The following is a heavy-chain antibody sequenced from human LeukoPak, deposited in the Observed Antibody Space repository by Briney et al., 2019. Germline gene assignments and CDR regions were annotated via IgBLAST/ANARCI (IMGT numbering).Heavy chain of an antibody. CDR3: ARGNPWWELLPMSAAFDI. CDR1: GFTFSDYS. CDR2: IGRSTVTT. J-gene: IGHJ3*02. V-gene: IGHV3-48*01. Sequence: GGSLRLSCAASGFTFSDYSFNWVRQAPGRGLEWISYIGRSTVTTYYADSVQGRFTISRDNAKNSLYLQMNSLRAEDTAVYYCARGNPWWELLPMSAAFDIWGQGTMVTVSS. D-gene: IGHD1-26*01.